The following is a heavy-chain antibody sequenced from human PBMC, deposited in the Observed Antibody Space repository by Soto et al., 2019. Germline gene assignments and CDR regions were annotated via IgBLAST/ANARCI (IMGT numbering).Heavy chain of an antibody. D-gene: IGHD3-3*01. Sequence: SETLSLTCAVYGGTFRGYYWNWIRQPPGKGLEWIGEVDHSGYTNYNPSLKSRVTISVDTSKNQFSLRLTSVTAADTAVYYCARVRDWFDPWGQGTLVTVSS. CDR3: ARVRDWFDP. J-gene: IGHJ5*02. V-gene: IGHV4-34*01. CDR1: GGTFRGYY. CDR2: VDHSGYT.